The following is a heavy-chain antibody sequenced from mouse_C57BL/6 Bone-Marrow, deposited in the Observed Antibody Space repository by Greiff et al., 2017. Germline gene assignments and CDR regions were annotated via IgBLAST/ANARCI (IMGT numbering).Heavy chain of an antibody. CDR2: ISDGGSYT. CDR3: ARDGGYLYYFDY. V-gene: IGHV5-4*01. J-gene: IGHJ2*01. D-gene: IGHD1-1*02. CDR1: GFTFSSYA. Sequence: EVKVVQSGGGLVKPGASLKLSCAASGFTFSSYAMTWVRQTPEKRLEWVATISDGGSYTYYPDNVKGRFTISRDNAQNNLYLQMSHLKSEDTAVYYCARDGGYLYYFDYWGQGTTLTVSS.